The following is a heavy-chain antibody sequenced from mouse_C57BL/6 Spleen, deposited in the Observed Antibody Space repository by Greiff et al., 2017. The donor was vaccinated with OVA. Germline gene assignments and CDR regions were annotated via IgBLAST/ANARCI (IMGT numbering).Heavy chain of an antibody. D-gene: IGHD1-1*01. Sequence: QVQLQQSGPELVKPGASVKISCKASGYAFSSSWMNWVKQRPGKGLEWIGRIYPGDGDTNYNGKFKGKATLTADKSSRTAYMQLSSLTSEDSAVYFCAPYYYGSSYETYWGQGTLVTVSA. J-gene: IGHJ3*01. CDR2: IYPGDGDT. CDR3: APYYYGSSYETY. CDR1: GYAFSSSW. V-gene: IGHV1-82*01.